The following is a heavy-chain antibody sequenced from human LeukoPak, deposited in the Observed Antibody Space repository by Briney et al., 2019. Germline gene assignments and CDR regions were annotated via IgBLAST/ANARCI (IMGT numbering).Heavy chain of an antibody. V-gene: IGHV3-15*04. J-gene: IGHJ4*02. CDR1: GFPFSDAW. D-gene: IGHD3-16*01. Sequence: GGSLGLSCAASGFPFSDAWMSWVRQAPGKGLEWVGRIESKTDSGTTEYAAPVKGRFTISRVDSKNTLYLQMNSLKTEDTAVYYCTRDEGDDYFDNWGQGTLVTVSS. CDR2: IESKTDSGTT. CDR3: TRDEGDDYFDN.